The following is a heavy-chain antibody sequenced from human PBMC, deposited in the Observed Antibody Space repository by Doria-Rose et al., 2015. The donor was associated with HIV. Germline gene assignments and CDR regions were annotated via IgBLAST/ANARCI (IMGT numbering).Heavy chain of an antibody. J-gene: IGHJ6*02. V-gene: IGHV4-34*01. CDR3: ARGLLRGGWNDVDYYYGMDV. Sequence: QVQLQESGARLVKPSETLSLTCAVFGGSFSGYYWSWIRQPPGKGLEWMGEINHSGSTNYRTSLKSRVTISLDTSKNLFSLKLSSVTAADTAVYYCARGLLRGGWNDVDYYYGMDVWGQGTTVTVSS. CDR2: INHSGST. D-gene: IGHD1-1*01. CDR1: GGSFSGYY.